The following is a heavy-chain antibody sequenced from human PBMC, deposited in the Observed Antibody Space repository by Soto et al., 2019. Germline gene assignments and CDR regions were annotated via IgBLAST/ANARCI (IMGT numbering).Heavy chain of an antibody. Sequence: GASVKVSCKASGGTFSSYAISWVRQAPGQGLEWMGEIIPTFGTANYAQKFQGRVTITADESTSTAYMELSSLRSEDTAVYYCARVVSYGPDYYFDYWGQGTLVTVSS. CDR1: GGTFSSYA. CDR3: ARVVSYGPDYYFDY. V-gene: IGHV1-69*13. J-gene: IGHJ4*02. D-gene: IGHD5-18*01. CDR2: IIPTFGTA.